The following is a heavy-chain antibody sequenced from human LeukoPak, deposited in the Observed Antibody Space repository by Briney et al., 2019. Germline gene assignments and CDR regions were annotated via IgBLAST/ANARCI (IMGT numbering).Heavy chain of an antibody. J-gene: IGHJ5*02. V-gene: IGHV4-39*01. CDR1: GGSISSSSYY. Sequence: PSETLSLTCTVSGGSISSSSYYWGWIRQPPGKGLEWIGSIYYSGSTYYNPSLKSRVTISVDTSKNQFSLKLSSVTVADTAVYYCAPLTNYYDTRFDPWGQGTLVTVSS. D-gene: IGHD3-22*01. CDR3: APLTNYYDTRFDP. CDR2: IYYSGST.